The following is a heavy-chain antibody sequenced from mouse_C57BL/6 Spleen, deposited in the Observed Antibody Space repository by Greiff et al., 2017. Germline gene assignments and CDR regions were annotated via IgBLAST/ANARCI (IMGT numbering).Heavy chain of an antibody. J-gene: IGHJ1*03. V-gene: IGHV2-6*03. D-gene: IGHD1-1*01. CDR2: IWSDGST. Sequence: QVQLKESGPGLVAPSQSLSITCTVSGFSLTSYGVHWVRQPPGKGLEWLVVIWSDGSTNYNSALKSRLSISKDNSKSQVFLKRNSLQTDDTAMDYCAREAYYGSSWYFDVWGTGTTVTVSS. CDR1: GFSLTSYG. CDR3: AREAYYGSSWYFDV.